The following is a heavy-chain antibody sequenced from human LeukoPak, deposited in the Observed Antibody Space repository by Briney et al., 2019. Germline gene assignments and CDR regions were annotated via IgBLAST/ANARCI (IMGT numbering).Heavy chain of an antibody. D-gene: IGHD6-6*01. CDR2: INPNSGDT. CDR1: GYTFSDCY. V-gene: IGHV1-2*02. Sequence: GASVKVSCKASGYTFSDCYMHWVRQAPGQGLEWIGWINPNSGDTNYAQKFQGRVTMTRDTSISTAYMELSRLGSDDTAVYYCAGGGEKAARPFAYWGQGTLVTVSS. CDR3: AGGGEKAARPFAY. J-gene: IGHJ4*02.